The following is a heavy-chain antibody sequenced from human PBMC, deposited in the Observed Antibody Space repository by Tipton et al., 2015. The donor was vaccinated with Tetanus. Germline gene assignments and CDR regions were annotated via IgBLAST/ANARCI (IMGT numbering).Heavy chain of an antibody. J-gene: IGHJ4*02. V-gene: IGHV1-46*01. CDR2: INPSSNFT. CDR3: ARGGMALRDRWFGDLLDS. CDR1: GYILTDYH. D-gene: IGHD3-10*01. Sequence: QMQLVQSGAEVKKPGASIQVSCKASGYILTDYHIHWVRQAPGLGLEWMGIINPSSNFTTHAQKFQGRVTMTRDTSTSTVFMELSNVTSEDTAVYYCARGGMALRDRWFGDLLDSWGRGTLVTVSS.